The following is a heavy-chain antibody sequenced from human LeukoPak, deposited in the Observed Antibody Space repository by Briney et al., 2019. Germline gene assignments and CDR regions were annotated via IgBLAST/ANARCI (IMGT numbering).Heavy chain of an antibody. V-gene: IGHV1-46*01. CDR2: INPSGGST. D-gene: IGHD2-2*01. CDR1: GYTFTSYY. J-gene: IGHJ4*02. CDR3: ARDYHCSSTSCSPGY. Sequence: ASVKVSCKASGYTFTSYYMHWVRQAPGQGLEWMGTINPSGGSTSYAQKFQGRVSMTRDTSTSTVYMELSSLRAEDTAVYYCARDYHCSSTSCSPGYWGQGTLVTVSS.